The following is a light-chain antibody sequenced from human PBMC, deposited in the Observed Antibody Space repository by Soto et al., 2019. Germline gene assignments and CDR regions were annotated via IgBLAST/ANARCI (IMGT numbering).Light chain of an antibody. CDR3: SSFTSSTTYV. V-gene: IGLV2-14*01. J-gene: IGLJ1*01. CDR1: SSDVGYYDY. CDR2: EVS. Sequence: QSALTQPASVSGSPGQSITISCTGSSSDVGYYDYVSWYQQHPGKAPKLIIYEVSNRPSGVSNRLSGSKSGNTASLTISGLQDEDEADYYCSSFTSSTTYVFGTGTKLTVL.